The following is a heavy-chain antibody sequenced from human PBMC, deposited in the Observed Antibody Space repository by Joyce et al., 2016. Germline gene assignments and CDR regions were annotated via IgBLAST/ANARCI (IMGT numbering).Heavy chain of an antibody. D-gene: IGHD1-14*01. CDR2: MYTNGNT. Sequence: QLQLQESGPGLVKPSQTLSLTCTVSGASVSRGSYYWTWIRQPAGKGLEWIGRMYTNGNTNIRPPRRGRSTMSLDTSGNQFSLRLTSVTAADTAMYYCVREPPGGSFDYWGQGILITVSS. CDR1: GASVSRGSYY. V-gene: IGHV4-61*02. J-gene: IGHJ4*02. CDR3: VREPPGGSFDY.